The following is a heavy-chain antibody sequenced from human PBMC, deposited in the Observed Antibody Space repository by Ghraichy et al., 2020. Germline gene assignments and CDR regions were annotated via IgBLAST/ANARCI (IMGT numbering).Heavy chain of an antibody. Sequence: ASVKVSCKASGYTFTSYGISWVRQAPGQGLEWMGWISAYNGNTNYAQKLQGRVTMTTDTSTSTAYMELRSLRSDDTAVYYCARDVGASMVRGVIITQYYYYGMDVWGQGTTVTVSS. CDR1: GYTFTSYG. CDR3: ARDVGASMVRGVIITQYYYYGMDV. D-gene: IGHD3-10*01. CDR2: ISAYNGNT. J-gene: IGHJ6*02. V-gene: IGHV1-18*01.